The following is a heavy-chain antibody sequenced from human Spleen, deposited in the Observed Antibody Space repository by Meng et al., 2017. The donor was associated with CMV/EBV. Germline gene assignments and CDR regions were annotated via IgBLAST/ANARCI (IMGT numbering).Heavy chain of an antibody. D-gene: IGHD6-13*01. CDR1: GGSVSSGSSY. Sequence: CTVSGGSVSSGSSYWSWIRQPPGKGLEWIGYIYYSGNTNYNPSLKSRVTISVDTSKNQFSLKLSSVTAADTAVYYCARMYSSSWVDYWGQGTLVTVSS. V-gene: IGHV4-61*01. CDR3: ARMYSSSWVDY. CDR2: IYYSGNT. J-gene: IGHJ4*02.